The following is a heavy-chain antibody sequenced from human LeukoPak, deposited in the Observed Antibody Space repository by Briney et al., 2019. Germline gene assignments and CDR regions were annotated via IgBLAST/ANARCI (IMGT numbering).Heavy chain of an antibody. J-gene: IGHJ6*02. CDR2: IYHSGST. Sequence: SETLSLTCAVSGGSISSGGYSWSWIRQPPGKGLEWIGYIYHSGSTYYNPSLKSRVTISVDRSKNQFSLKLSSVTAADTAVYYCARELRDCSSTSCYTGGYGMDVWGQGTTVTVSS. CDR3: ARELRDCSSTSCYTGGYGMDV. CDR1: GGSISSGGYS. V-gene: IGHV4-30-2*01. D-gene: IGHD2-2*02.